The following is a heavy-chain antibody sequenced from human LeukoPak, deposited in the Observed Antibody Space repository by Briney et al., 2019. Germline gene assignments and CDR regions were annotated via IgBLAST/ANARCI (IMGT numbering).Heavy chain of an antibody. CDR2: IYSGGRT. Sequence: PGGSLRLSCAASGFIVSNNYMSWVRQAPGKGLEWVSVIYSGGRTYYADSVKGRFIISRDNSKNMVYLQMNSLRAEDTALYYCARGDRAASGYDSWGQGTLVTVSS. CDR3: ARGDRAASGYDS. J-gene: IGHJ4*02. CDR1: GFIVSNNY. V-gene: IGHV3-66*01. D-gene: IGHD3-22*01.